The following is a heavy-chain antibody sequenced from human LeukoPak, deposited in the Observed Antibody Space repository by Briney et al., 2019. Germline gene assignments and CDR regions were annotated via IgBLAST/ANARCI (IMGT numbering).Heavy chain of an antibody. CDR2: FDPEDGET. Sequence: ASVKVSCKVSGYTLTELSMHWVRQAPGKGLEWMGGFDPEDGETIYAQKFQGRVTMTEDTSTDTAYMELSSLRSEDTAVYYCARDPLGYCSSTSCPEDGYWGQGTLVTVSS. V-gene: IGHV1-24*01. D-gene: IGHD2-2*01. CDR3: ARDPLGYCSSTSCPEDGY. J-gene: IGHJ4*02. CDR1: GYTLTELS.